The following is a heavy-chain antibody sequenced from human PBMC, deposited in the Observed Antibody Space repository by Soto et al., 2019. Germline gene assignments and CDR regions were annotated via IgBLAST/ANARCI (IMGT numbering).Heavy chain of an antibody. CDR1: GYSFTSYW. V-gene: IGHV5-51*01. J-gene: IGHJ6*02. CDR2: IYPGDSDT. Sequence: PGESLKISCKGSGYSFTSYWIGWMRQMPGKGLEWMGIIYPGDSDTRYSPSFQGQVTISADKSISTAYLQWSSLKASDTAMYYCARRRAIAASVYYGMDVWGQGTTVNVSS. D-gene: IGHD6-13*01. CDR3: ARRRAIAASVYYGMDV.